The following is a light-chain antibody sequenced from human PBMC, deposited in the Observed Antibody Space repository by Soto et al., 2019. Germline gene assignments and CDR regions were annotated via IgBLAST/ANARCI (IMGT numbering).Light chain of an antibody. CDR3: SLYASTNTFM. CDR2: EAT. Sequence: QSALTQPASGSGSPGQSITISCTGTSSDIGRYNLVSWYQQHPGKPPKLMIYEATKRPSGVSNRFSGSKSGNTASLTISGLQAEDEADYYCSLYASTNTFMFGGGTKLTVL. CDR1: SSDIGRYNL. V-gene: IGLV2-23*02. J-gene: IGLJ3*02.